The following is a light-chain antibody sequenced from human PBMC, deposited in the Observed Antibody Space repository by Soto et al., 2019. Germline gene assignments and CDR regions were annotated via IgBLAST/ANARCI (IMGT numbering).Light chain of an antibody. CDR1: TSDVGATNY. V-gene: IGLV2-14*01. CDR2: EVS. Sequence: QSALTQPASVSGSPGQSITISCTGTTSDVGATNYVSWYQHHPGKGPKLILYEVSNRPSGVSTRFSGSKSGNTASLTISGLQGEDEADYFCSSYASGNTLLVFGTGTKLTVL. J-gene: IGLJ1*01. CDR3: SSYASGNTLLV.